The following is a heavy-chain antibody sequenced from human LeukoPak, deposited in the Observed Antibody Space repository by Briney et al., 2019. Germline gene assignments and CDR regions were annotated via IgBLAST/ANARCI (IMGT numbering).Heavy chain of an antibody. Sequence: SVKVSCKASGGTFSSYAISWVRQAPGQGLEWMGGIIPIFGTANYAQKFQGRVTITTDESTSTAYMELGSLRSEDTAVYYCARGYSNIQYYFDYWGQGTLVTVSS. V-gene: IGHV1-69*05. CDR1: GGTFSSYA. D-gene: IGHD4-11*01. J-gene: IGHJ4*02. CDR2: IIPIFGTA. CDR3: ARGYSNIQYYFDY.